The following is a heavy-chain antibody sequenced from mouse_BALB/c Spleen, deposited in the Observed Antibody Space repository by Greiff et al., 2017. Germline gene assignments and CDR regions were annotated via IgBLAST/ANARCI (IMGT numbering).Heavy chain of an antibody. D-gene: IGHD2-14*01. CDR2: ISSGGSYT. V-gene: IGHV5-6*01. Sequence: EVQGVESGGDLVKPGGSLKLSCAASGFTFSSYGMSWVRQTPDKRLEWVATISSGGSYTYYPDSVKGRFTISRDNAKNTLYLHMSSLKSEDTAMYYPARRYDGYFDVWGAGTTVTVSS. CDR1: GFTFSSYG. J-gene: IGHJ1*01. CDR3: ARRYDGYFDV.